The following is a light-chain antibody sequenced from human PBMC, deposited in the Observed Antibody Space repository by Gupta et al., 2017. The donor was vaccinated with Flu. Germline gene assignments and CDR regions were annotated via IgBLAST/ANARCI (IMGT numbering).Light chain of an antibody. J-gene: IGLJ1*01. CDR1: SSDGGYNNC. V-gene: IGLV2-14*03. Sequence: TSSDGGYNNCVSWYQQHPGKAPKLILYDVSARPSGVSHRFSGSMSGYTASLTISGLQAEDEADYYCSSYTVRDTYVFGPGTRVTVL. CDR2: DVS. CDR3: SSYTVRDTYV.